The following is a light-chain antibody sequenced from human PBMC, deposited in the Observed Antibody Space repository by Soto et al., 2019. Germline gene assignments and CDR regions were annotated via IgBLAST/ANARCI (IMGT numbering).Light chain of an antibody. CDR1: SSDVGGYNY. CDR3: CSYANNDVI. J-gene: IGLJ2*01. Sequence: QSALTQPRSVSGSPGQSVTISCTGTSSDVGGYNYVSWYQQHPGKAPKLMIYDVTKRPSGVPDRFSGSKSGNTASLTISGLQAEDEADYYCCSYANNDVIFGGGTKLTVL. CDR2: DVT. V-gene: IGLV2-11*01.